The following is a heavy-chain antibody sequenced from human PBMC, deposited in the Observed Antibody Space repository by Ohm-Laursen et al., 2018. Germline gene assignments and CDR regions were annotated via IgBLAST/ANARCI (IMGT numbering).Heavy chain of an antibody. CDR2: IYYSGST. Sequence: TLSLTCTVSGGSISSGGYYWSWIRQHPGKGLEWIGYIYYSGSTYHNPSLKSRVTISVDTSKNQFSLKLSSVTAADKAVYYRARQEGYCSSTSCYEVWFDPWGQGTLVTVSS. CDR1: GGSISSGGYY. V-gene: IGHV4-31*03. D-gene: IGHD2-2*01. J-gene: IGHJ5*02. CDR3: ARQEGYCSSTSCYEVWFDP.